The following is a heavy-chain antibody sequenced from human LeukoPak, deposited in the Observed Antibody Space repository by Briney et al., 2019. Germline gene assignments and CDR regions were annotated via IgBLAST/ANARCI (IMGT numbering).Heavy chain of an antibody. V-gene: IGHV1-18*01. J-gene: IGHJ4*02. CDR2: ISAYNGNT. Sequence: GASVKVSCKASGYTFTSYGISWVRQAPGQGLEWMGWISAYNGNTNYAQKLQGRVTMTTDTSTSTAYMELSSLRSEDTAVYYCAISGPAAGTYLFDYWGQGTLVTVSS. CDR3: AISGPAAGTYLFDY. CDR1: GYTFTSYG. D-gene: IGHD6-13*01.